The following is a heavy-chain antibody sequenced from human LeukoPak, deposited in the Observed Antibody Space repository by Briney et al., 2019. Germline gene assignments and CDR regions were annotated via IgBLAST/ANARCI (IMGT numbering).Heavy chain of an antibody. Sequence: GGSLRLSCAVSGFSITNYAMHWVRQAPGKGLEYVSAISFNGGTTYHTSSLEGRFTISRDNSKNMLYLQMGSLRAEDTAVYYCARARGYSDYDWGRWLDPWGQGTLVTVSS. D-gene: IGHD5-12*01. CDR3: ARARGYSDYDWGRWLDP. J-gene: IGHJ5*02. CDR1: GFSITNYA. CDR2: ISFNGGTT. V-gene: IGHV3-64*01.